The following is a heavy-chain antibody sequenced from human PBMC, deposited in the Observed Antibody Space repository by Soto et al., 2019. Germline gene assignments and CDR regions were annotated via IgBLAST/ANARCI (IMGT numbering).Heavy chain of an antibody. CDR3: ARDGSGSPGAADH. V-gene: IGHV4-4*02. J-gene: IGHJ4*02. CDR1: GDSISSNNW. Sequence: PSETLSLTCSVSGDSISSNNWWSWVRQPPGKGLEWIGEVYQSGTTNYNPSLKSRVTMSVDTSKNQFSLNLGSVTAADTAVYYCARDGSGSPGAADHWGQGTLVTVSS. D-gene: IGHD1-26*01. CDR2: VYQSGTT.